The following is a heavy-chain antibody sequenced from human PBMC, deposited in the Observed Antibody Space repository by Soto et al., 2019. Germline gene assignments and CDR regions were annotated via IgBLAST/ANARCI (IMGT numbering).Heavy chain of an antibody. CDR1: GGSISSSSYY. CDR2: IYYSGST. Sequence: SETLSLTCTVSGGSISSSSYYWGWIRQPPGKGLEWIGSIYYSGSTYYNPSLKSRVTISVDTSKNQFSLKLSSVTAADTAVYYCAINGEICTTGVCKDLDSRGEGTLVTVSS. D-gene: IGHD2-8*01. CDR3: AINGEICTTGVCKDLDS. V-gene: IGHV4-39*01. J-gene: IGHJ4*02.